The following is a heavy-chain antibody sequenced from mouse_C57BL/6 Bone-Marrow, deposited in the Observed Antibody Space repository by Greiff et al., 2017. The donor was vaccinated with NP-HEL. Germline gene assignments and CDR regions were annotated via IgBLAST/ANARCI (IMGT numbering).Heavy chain of an antibody. V-gene: IGHV1-5*01. J-gene: IGHJ1*03. CDR3: TRSDSDPHWWFDV. D-gene: IGHD2-12*01. Sequence: VQLKQSGTVLARPGASVKMSCKTSGYTFTSYWMHWVKQRPGQGLEWIGAIYPGNSDTSYNQKFKGKAKLTAVTSASTAYMELSSLTDEDSAVYYCTRSDSDPHWWFDVWGTGTTVTVSA. CDR2: IYPGNSDT. CDR1: GYTFTSYW.